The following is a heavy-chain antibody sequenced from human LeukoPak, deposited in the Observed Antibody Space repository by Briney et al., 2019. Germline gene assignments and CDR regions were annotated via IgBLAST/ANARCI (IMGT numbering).Heavy chain of an antibody. Sequence: KPSETLSLTCTVSGGFISSYYWSWIRQPPGKGLEWIGYIYYSGSTNYNPSLKSRVTISVDTSKNQFSLKLSSVTAADTAVYYCARGDVYYYDSPSDAFDIWGQGTMVTVSS. CDR3: ARGDVYYYDSPSDAFDI. V-gene: IGHV4-59*01. CDR1: GGFISSYY. J-gene: IGHJ3*02. D-gene: IGHD3-22*01. CDR2: IYYSGST.